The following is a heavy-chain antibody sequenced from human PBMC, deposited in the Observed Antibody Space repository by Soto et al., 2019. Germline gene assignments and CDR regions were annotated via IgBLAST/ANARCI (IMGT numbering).Heavy chain of an antibody. CDR3: ASGYDILPGYPWGDYYGMDV. Sequence: SETLSLTCTVPGGSISSSSYYWGWIRQPPGKGLEWIGSIYYSGSTYYNPSLKSRVTISVDTSKNQFSLKLSSVTAADTAVYYCASGYDILPGYPWGDYYGMDVWGQGTTVTVSS. CDR1: GGSISSSSYY. D-gene: IGHD3-9*01. V-gene: IGHV4-39*01. CDR2: IYYSGST. J-gene: IGHJ6*02.